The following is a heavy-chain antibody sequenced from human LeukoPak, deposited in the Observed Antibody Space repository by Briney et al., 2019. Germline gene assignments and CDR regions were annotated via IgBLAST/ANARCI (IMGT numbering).Heavy chain of an antibody. Sequence: SETLSLTCSVSGVSITGDEDFWTWIRQPPGKGLELIGYVHHSGNRYYDSSLGSRLTISVDTSKNQFSLNLNSVTAADTAVYYCARAWEARRVALDVWGQGTMVTVSS. CDR2: VHHSGNR. V-gene: IGHV4-30-2*01. J-gene: IGHJ3*01. D-gene: IGHD6-6*01. CDR3: ARAWEARRVALDV. CDR1: GVSITGDEDF.